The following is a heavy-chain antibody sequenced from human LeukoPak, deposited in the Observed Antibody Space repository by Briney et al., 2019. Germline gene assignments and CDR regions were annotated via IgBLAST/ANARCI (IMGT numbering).Heavy chain of an antibody. CDR1: GSTFSDYY. CDR2: ISSSGSTV. CDR3: ARDSGIWYFDL. J-gene: IGHJ2*01. V-gene: IGHV3-11*04. D-gene: IGHD1-14*01. Sequence: GGSLRLSCAASGSTFSDYYMSWIRQAPGKGLEWVPYISSSGSTVYYADSVKGRFTISRDNAKNSLYLQMNNLRVEDTAVYYCARDSGIWYFDLWGRGTLVTVSS.